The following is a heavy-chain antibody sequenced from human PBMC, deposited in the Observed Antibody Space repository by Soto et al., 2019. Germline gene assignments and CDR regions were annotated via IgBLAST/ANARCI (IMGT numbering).Heavy chain of an antibody. CDR2: ISYAGDYK. V-gene: IGHV3-30-3*01. CDR3: AREPWGYSASAKHFDY. Sequence: EESGGGVVQPGGSLRLSCAASGFNFRGFTMHWVRQAPDKGLEWLSVISYAGDYKNYADSVRGRISISRDNSKNTLFLQMNSLRPDDTAVYFCAREPWGYSASAKHFDYWGQGSLVIVSS. J-gene: IGHJ4*02. CDR1: GFNFRGFT. D-gene: IGHD4-4*01.